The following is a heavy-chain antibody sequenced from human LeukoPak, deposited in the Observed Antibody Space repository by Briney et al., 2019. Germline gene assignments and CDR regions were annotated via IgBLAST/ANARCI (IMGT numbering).Heavy chain of an antibody. J-gene: IGHJ4*02. V-gene: IGHV4-39*07. CDR3: ATRKKSSGWAIDY. Sequence: SETLSLTCTVSGGSISSSSYYWGWIRQPPGKGLEWIGSIYYSGSTYYNPSLKSRVTMSVDTSKNQFSLNLSSVTAADTAVYYCATRKKSSGWAIDYWGQGTLATVSS. CDR1: GGSISSSSYY. CDR2: IYYSGST. D-gene: IGHD6-19*01.